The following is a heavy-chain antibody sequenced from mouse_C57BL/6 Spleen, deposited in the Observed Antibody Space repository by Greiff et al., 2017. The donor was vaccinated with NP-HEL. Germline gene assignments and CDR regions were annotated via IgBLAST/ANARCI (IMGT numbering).Heavy chain of an antibody. Sequence: VKLQESGAELVRPGASVTLSCKASCYTFTDYEMHWVKQTPVHGLEWIGAIDPETGGTAYNQKFKGKAILTADKSSSTAYMELRSLTSEDSAVYYCTRRTTEDYWGQGTTLTVSS. CDR1: CYTFTDYE. V-gene: IGHV1-15*01. CDR3: TRRTTEDY. J-gene: IGHJ2*01. CDR2: IDPETGGT.